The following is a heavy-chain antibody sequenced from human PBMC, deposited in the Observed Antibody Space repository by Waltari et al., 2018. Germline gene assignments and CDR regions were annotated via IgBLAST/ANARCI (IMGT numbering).Heavy chain of an antibody. CDR1: ESLSVTPG. Sequence: EVQLVESGGGLVKPGGPLESPGQALESLSVTPGWAGSAQAPGKGLEWVGRIKSKTDGGTTDYAAPVKGRFTISRDDSKNTLYLQMNSLKTEDTAVYYCTTFGEIVLMYYWGQGTLVTVSS. CDR2: IKSKTDGGTT. D-gene: IGHD2-8*01. V-gene: IGHV3-15*01. CDR3: TTFGEIVLMYY. J-gene: IGHJ4*02.